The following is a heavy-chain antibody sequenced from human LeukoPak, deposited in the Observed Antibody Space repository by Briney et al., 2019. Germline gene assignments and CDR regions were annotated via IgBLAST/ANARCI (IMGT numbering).Heavy chain of an antibody. D-gene: IGHD1/OR15-1a*01. J-gene: IGHJ4*02. CDR3: AKSTVGTNDY. Sequence: PGGSLRLSCAASGFTFSNAWMNWVRQAPGKGLEWVSAISGGGSDTYYADSVKGRFTISRDNSKSTLYLQINSLRAEDTAVYYCAKSTVGTNDYWGQGTLVTVSS. CDR1: GFTFSNAW. V-gene: IGHV3-23*01. CDR2: ISGGGSDT.